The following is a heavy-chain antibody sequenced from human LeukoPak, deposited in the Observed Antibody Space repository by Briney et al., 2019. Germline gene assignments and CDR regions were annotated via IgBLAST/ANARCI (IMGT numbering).Heavy chain of an antibody. J-gene: IGHJ4*02. CDR1: GFTFSTYW. D-gene: IGHD3-10*01. Sequence: PGGSLRLSCAASGFTFSTYWMTWVRQAPGKGLEWVANIKQDGSEKYYVDSVKGRFTISRDNAKNSLFLQMNSLRAEGTAVYYCARRFGSGSFENSEFDYWGQGTLVTVSP. CDR2: IKQDGSEK. CDR3: ARRFGSGSFENSEFDY. V-gene: IGHV3-7*01.